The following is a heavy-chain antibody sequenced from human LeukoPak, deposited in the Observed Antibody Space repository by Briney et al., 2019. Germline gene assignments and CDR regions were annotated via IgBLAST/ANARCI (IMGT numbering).Heavy chain of an antibody. V-gene: IGHV3-23*01. Sequence: GGSLRLSCAASGFTFSSYAMSWVRQAPGKGLEWVSAISHSGGDTYYADSVKGRFTISRDNSKNTLYLQMNSLRAEDTAVYYCAKEGSSAWYGDPLDYWGQGTLVTVSS. J-gene: IGHJ4*02. D-gene: IGHD6-19*01. CDR2: ISHSGGDT. CDR3: AKEGSSAWYGDPLDY. CDR1: GFTFSSYA.